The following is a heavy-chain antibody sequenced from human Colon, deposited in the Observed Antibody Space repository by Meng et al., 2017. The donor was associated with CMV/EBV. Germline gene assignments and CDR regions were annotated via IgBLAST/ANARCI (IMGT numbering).Heavy chain of an antibody. J-gene: IGHJ4*02. CDR3: TREGFDY. V-gene: IGHV1-2*06. CDR2: IKPSTGDT. CDR1: GYTFPGYW. Sequence: SVNLSCKASGYTFPGYWMHWVRQAPGQGLEWMGRIKPSTGDTNYAQNFQGRVTVTRDTSISTVYMEVNSLTSDDTAVYYCTREGFDYWGQGALVTVSS.